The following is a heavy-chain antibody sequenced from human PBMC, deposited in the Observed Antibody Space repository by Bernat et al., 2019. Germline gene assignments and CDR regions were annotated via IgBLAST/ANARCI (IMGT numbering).Heavy chain of an antibody. CDR2: ISSSGTTI. CDR3: VRASEETADYIFHNYYYYLDV. Sequence: EVQLVESGGGLVQPGGSLRLSCAASGFTFRNYEMNWVRQAPGKGLEWDSYISSSGTTIYYADAVKGRFTISRDKARKSLSLQMNSLRAEDTAFYYCVRASEETADYIFHNYYYYLDVWGKGTTVTVSS. D-gene: IGHD4/OR15-4a*01. V-gene: IGHV3-48*03. J-gene: IGHJ6*03. CDR1: GFTFRNYE.